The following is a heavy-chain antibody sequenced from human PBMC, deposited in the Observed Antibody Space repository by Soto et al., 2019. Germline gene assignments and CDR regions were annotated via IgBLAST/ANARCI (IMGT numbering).Heavy chain of an antibody. Sequence: ASETLSLTCTVSGGSISSYYWSWIRQPPGKGLEWIGYIHYSGSTNYNPSLKSRVTISVDTSKNQFSLKLSSVTAADTAVYYCARATQDNNWFDSRGQGTLVTVSS. CDR1: GGSISSYY. V-gene: IGHV4-59*08. J-gene: IGHJ5*01. CDR2: IHYSGST. CDR3: ARATQDNNWFDS.